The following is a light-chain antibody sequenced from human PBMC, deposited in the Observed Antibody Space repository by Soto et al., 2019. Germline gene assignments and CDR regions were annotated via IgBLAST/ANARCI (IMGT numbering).Light chain of an antibody. CDR3: AAWDDSLSGHVV. CDR1: SSHIGSNY. J-gene: IGLJ2*01. Sequence: QSVLTQPPSASGTPGQRFTISCSGSSSHIGSNYVYWYQQLPVTAPKLLIYSNNQRPSGVPAQFSGSKSGTSASLAISGLRSEDEADYYCAAWDDSLSGHVVFGGGTKLTVL. CDR2: SNN. V-gene: IGLV1-47*02.